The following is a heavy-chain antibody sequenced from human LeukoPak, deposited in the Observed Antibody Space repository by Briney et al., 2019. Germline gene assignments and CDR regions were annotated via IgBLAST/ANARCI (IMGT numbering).Heavy chain of an antibody. J-gene: IGHJ4*02. CDR2: VNPNSGNT. Sequence: GASVKVSCKTSGYTFTSYDLNWVRQATGQGLGWMGWVNPNSGNTGYAQKFQGTVTITRNTSISTAYMELSSLRSEDTAVYYCATGGQQLVIAVAFDYWGQGTLVTVSS. V-gene: IGHV1-8*01. CDR1: GYTFTSYD. CDR3: ATGGQQLVIAVAFDY. D-gene: IGHD6-13*01.